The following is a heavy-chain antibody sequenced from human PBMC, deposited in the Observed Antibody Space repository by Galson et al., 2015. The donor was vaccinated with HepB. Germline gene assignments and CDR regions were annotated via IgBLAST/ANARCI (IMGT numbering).Heavy chain of an antibody. CDR1: GYTFTGYY. V-gene: IGHV1-2*06. Sequence: SVKVSCKASGYTFTGYYMHWVRQAPGQGLEWMGRINPNSGGTNYAQKFQGRFTMTRDTSISTAYMELSRLRSDNTAVYYCAREGHYDSSPETRYWGQGTLVTVSS. CDR3: AREGHYDSSPETRY. D-gene: IGHD3-22*01. J-gene: IGHJ4*02. CDR2: INPNSGGT.